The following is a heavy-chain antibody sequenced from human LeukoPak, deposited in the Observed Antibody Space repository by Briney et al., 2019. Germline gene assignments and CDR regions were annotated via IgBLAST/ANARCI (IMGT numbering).Heavy chain of an antibody. D-gene: IGHD1-1*01. CDR1: GGSISSNY. J-gene: IGHJ4*02. V-gene: IGHV4-4*07. Sequence: SDTLSLTCSVSGGSISSNYWSWIRQPAGKGLECIGRIYTSGSTKYNPSLKSRVTMSVDTSKNQFSLKLSSVTSTDTAVYYCAREWNPSGWVDYFDSWGQGTLVTVSS. CDR3: AREWNPSGWVDYFDS. CDR2: IYTSGST.